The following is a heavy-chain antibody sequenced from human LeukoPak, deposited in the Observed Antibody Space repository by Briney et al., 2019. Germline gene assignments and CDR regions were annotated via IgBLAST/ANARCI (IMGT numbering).Heavy chain of an antibody. CDR3: AAGVVVPAAIPYMDV. Sequence: ASVKVSCKASGYTFTGYYMHWVRQAPGQGLEWMGWINPNSGGTNYAQKFQGWVTMTRDTSISTAYMELSRLRSDDTAVYYCAAGVVVPAAIPYMDVWGKGTTVTVSS. CDR2: INPNSGGT. V-gene: IGHV1-2*04. D-gene: IGHD2-2*01. CDR1: GYTFTGYY. J-gene: IGHJ6*03.